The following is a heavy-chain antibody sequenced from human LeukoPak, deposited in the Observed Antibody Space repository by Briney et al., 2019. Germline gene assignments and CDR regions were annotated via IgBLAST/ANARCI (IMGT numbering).Heavy chain of an antibody. CDR2: TSGSGGST. Sequence: GGSLRLSCAASGFTFSSYAMSWVRQAPGKGLEWVSATSGSGGSTYYADSVKGRFTISRDNSKNTLYLQMNSLRAEDTAVYYCAKDQHIVVVTAIRYFDYWGQGTLVTVSS. D-gene: IGHD2-21*02. V-gene: IGHV3-23*01. CDR1: GFTFSSYA. J-gene: IGHJ4*02. CDR3: AKDQHIVVVTAIRYFDY.